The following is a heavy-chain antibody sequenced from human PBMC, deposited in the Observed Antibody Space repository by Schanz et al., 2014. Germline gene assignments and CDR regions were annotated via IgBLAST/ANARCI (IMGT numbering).Heavy chain of an antibody. J-gene: IGHJ4*02. V-gene: IGHV3-30*02. D-gene: IGHD6-13*01. CDR3: AKEYSSSWYNFEN. CDR1: GFTFAAYG. CDR2: IRFDGSNK. Sequence: QVQLVDSGGGVVQSGGSLRLSCAASGFTFAAYGMHWVRQAPGKGLEWVAFIRFDGSNKYYADSVKGRFTISRDNSKNTVYLQMNSLRTEDTAVYYCAKEYSSSWYNFENWGQGTLVTVSS.